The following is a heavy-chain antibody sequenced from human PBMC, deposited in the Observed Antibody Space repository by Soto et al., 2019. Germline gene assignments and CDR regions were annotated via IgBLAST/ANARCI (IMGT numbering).Heavy chain of an antibody. J-gene: IGHJ4*02. V-gene: IGHV1-18*04. CDR2: ISAHNGDT. Sequence: ASVKGSWKAAGYTFSYYGISWVRQAPGQGLEWVGWISAHNGDTKYAQNLQGRLTLTTDTSTSTAYMELTSLTSDDTAVYYCARDWSRYFDSSGLMWFYWGQRPFGTVSS. CDR3: ARDWSRYFDSSGLMWFY. CDR1: GYTFSYYG. D-gene: IGHD3-22*01.